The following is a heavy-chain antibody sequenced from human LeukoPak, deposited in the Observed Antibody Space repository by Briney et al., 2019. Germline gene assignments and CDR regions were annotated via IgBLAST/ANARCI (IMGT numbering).Heavy chain of an antibody. CDR1: GFSFSNYG. V-gene: IGHV3-30*02. J-gene: IGHJ4*02. CDR3: AKDRVESAMGYGGFDY. D-gene: IGHD2-8*01. CDR2: IRYVGTNK. Sequence: PRGSLRLSCAASGFSFSNYGMHWVRQAPGKGLEWVGLIRYVGTNKYYADFVKGRVTIFRDKSKNTLYLQMDSLRGEDTAVYSCAKDRVESAMGYGGFDYWGQGTLVTVSS.